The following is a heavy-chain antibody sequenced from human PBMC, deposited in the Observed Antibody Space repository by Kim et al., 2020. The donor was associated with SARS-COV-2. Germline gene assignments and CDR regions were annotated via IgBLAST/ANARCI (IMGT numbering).Heavy chain of an antibody. V-gene: IGHV4-59*01. CDR1: GGSISSYY. Sequence: SETLSLTCTVSGGSISSYYWSWIRQPPGKGLEWIGYIYYSGSTNYNPSLKSRVTISVDTSKNQFSLKLSSVTAADTAVYYCARDVHSLAARYFDSWGQGT. J-gene: IGHJ4*02. D-gene: IGHD3-10*02. CDR2: IYYSGST. CDR3: ARDVHSLAARYFDS.